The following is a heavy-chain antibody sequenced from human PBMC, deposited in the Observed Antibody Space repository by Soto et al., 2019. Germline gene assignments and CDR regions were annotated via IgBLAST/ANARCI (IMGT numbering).Heavy chain of an antibody. Sequence: EVQLLESGGGLVQPGGSLRLSCAASGFTFSTSGMSWVRQAPGKGLDWVSCISAAGNGTYYADSVKGRFTISRDNSKNTLYLQMNSLRAEDTAVYYCVKGTSNNDYWGQGTLVTVSS. D-gene: IGHD2-2*01. J-gene: IGHJ4*02. CDR2: ISAAGNGT. V-gene: IGHV3-23*01. CDR3: VKGTSNNDY. CDR1: GFTFSTSG.